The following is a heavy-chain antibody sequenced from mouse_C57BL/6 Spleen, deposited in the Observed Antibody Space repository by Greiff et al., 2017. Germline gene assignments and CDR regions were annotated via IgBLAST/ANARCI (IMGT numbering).Heavy chain of an antibody. Sequence: VQLKQSGPELVKPGASVKISCKASGYSFTDYNMNWVKQSNGNSLEWIGVINPNYGTTSYNQKFKGKATLTVDQSSSTAYMQLNSLTSEDSAVYYCAGITTVVARWYFDVWGTGTTVTVSS. V-gene: IGHV1-39*01. CDR3: AGITTVVARWYFDV. D-gene: IGHD1-1*01. CDR1: GYSFTDYN. J-gene: IGHJ1*03. CDR2: INPNYGTT.